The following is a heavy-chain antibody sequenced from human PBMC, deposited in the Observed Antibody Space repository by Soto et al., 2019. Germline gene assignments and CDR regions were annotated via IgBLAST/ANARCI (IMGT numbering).Heavy chain of an antibody. CDR1: GLTFSHHG. Sequence: QVQLVESGGGVVQPGRSLRLSCAVSGLTFSHHGMHWVRQAPGKGLEWVAVIAYDGTNKYYADSVKGRFTISRDDSKNTLFLQMNSLRAEDTAVYYCATRTCSSASCYSEYWGQGTLVTVSS. CDR2: IAYDGTNK. V-gene: IGHV3-30*03. CDR3: ATRTCSSASCYSEY. J-gene: IGHJ4*01. D-gene: IGHD2-2*02.